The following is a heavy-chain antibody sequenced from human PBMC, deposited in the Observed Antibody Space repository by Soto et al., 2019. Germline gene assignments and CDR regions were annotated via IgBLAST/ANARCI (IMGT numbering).Heavy chain of an antibody. V-gene: IGHV3-23*01. J-gene: IGHJ4*02. D-gene: IGHD3-22*01. CDR3: ANLDSSGYYYVGPLPNY. CDR2: ISGSGGST. Sequence: GGSLRLSCAASGFTFSSYAMSWVRQAPGKGLEWVSAISGSGGSTYYADSVKGRFTISRDNSKNTLYLQMNSLRAEDTAVYYCANLDSSGYYYVGPLPNYWGQGTLVTVSS. CDR1: GFTFSSYA.